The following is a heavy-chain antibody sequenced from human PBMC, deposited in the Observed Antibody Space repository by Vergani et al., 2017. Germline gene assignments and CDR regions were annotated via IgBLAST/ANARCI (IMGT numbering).Heavy chain of an antibody. CDR3: ARGDPNWDGGDY. J-gene: IGHJ4*02. CDR1: GYTFTSYY. D-gene: IGHD7-27*01. V-gene: IGHV1-46*01. Sequence: QVQLVQSGAEVKKPGASVKVSCKASGYTFTSYYMHWVRQAPGQGLEWMGIINPSGGSTSYAQKFQGRVTMTRDTSTSPVYMELSSVGSEDTAVYYCARGDPNWDGGDYWGQGTLVNVSS. CDR2: INPSGGST.